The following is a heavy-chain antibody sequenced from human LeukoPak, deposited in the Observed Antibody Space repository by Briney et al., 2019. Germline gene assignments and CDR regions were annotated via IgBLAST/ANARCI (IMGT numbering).Heavy chain of an antibody. CDR1: GFTFSSYS. J-gene: IGHJ4*02. CDR2: ISSSSSYI. CDR3: AGEGPYGYFDSGGNFDY. D-gene: IGHD3-9*01. V-gene: IGHV3-21*01. Sequence: GGSLRLSCAASGFTFSSYSMTWVRQAPGKGLEWVSSISSSSSYIYYADSVKGRFTISRDNAKNSLYLQMNSLRAEDTAVYYCAGEGPYGYFDSGGNFDYWGQGTLVTVSS.